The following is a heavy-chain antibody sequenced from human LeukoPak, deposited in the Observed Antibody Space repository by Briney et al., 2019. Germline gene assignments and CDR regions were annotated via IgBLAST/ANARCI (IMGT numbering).Heavy chain of an antibody. J-gene: IGHJ4*02. V-gene: IGHV4-59*02. CDR2: LSYTGKT. CDR1: GASASNSH. Sequence: PSETLSLTCAVSGASASNSHWNWIRQFPGKGLEWIGCLSYTGKTDYNPSLSSRVTISLGTSNNQVSLKLKSVTAADTAVYYCSEGYFEPFAHWGPGTLVTVSS. D-gene: IGHD2/OR15-2a*01. CDR3: SEGYFEPFAH.